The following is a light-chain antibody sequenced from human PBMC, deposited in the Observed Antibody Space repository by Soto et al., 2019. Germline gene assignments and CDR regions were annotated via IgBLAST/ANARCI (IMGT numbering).Light chain of an antibody. V-gene: IGLV2-8*01. CDR3: SSYAGSNNLI. CDR1: SSALGDYDY. Sequence: QSALTQPPSASGSPGQSVTISCTGTSSALGDYDYVSWYQQHPGKAPKLMIYEVNKRPSGVPDRFSGSKSGNTASLTVTGLQAEDEADYYCSSYAGSNNLIFGGGTKLTVL. J-gene: IGLJ2*01. CDR2: EVN.